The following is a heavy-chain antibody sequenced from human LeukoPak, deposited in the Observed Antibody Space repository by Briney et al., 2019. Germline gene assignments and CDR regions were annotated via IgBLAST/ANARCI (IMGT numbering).Heavy chain of an antibody. D-gene: IGHD3-10*01. CDR1: GFSLSTSGVG. J-gene: IGHJ4*02. CDR2: IYWNDDK. CDR3: AHTSLWFGELFFDY. Sequence: SGPTLVNPTQTLTLTCTFSGFSLSTSGVGVGWIRQPPGKALEWLALIYWNDDKRYSPSLKSRPTITKDTSKNQVVLTMTNMDPVDTATYYCAHTSLWFGELFFDYWGQGTLVTVSS. V-gene: IGHV2-5*01.